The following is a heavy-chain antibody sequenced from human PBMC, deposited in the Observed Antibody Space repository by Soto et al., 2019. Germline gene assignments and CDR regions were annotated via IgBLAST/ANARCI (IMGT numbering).Heavy chain of an antibody. J-gene: IGHJ4*02. CDR1: RFTFSSYA. V-gene: IGHV3-23*01. CDR3: AKEHHYSSSWSEFDY. D-gene: IGHD6-13*01. CDR2: ISGSGVST. Sequence: EVQLLGSGGGLVQPGGSLRLSCAANRFTFSSYAIRWVRQAPGKGLEWVSAISGSGVSTYYADSVKGRFTISRDNSKNTLYLQMNSLRAEDTAVYYCAKEHHYSSSWSEFDYWGQGTLVTVSS.